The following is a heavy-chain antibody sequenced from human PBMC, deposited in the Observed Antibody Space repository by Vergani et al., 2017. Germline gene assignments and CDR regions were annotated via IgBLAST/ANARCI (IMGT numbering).Heavy chain of an antibody. CDR2: INQDGSEK. CDR3: ARDVLGDSSGYYPSWWYFDL. CDR1: GFSFSSYW. Sequence: EVQLVESGGGLVQPGGSLRLSCAASGFSFSSYWMSWVRQAPGKGLEWVANINQDGSEKYYVDSVKGRFTISRDNAKNSLYLQMNSLRAEDTAVYYCARDVLGDSSGYYPSWWYFDLWGRGTLVTVSS. J-gene: IGHJ2*01. D-gene: IGHD3-22*01. V-gene: IGHV3-7*01.